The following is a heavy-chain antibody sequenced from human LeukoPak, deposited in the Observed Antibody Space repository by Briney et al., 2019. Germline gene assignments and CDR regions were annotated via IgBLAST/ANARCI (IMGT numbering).Heavy chain of an antibody. CDR3: VRDDKGYYASRWTAFDV. V-gene: IGHV4-4*07. D-gene: IGHD3-10*01. Sequence: PSETLSLTCTVSGGSMSDFCWGWIRQPAGRGLEWIGRVCDSGRTFYSSALQSRVSMSADTSTNQFSLKLTSVTAADTAVYYCVRDDKGYYASRWTAFDVWGQGTRVTVSS. CDR1: GGSMSDFC. CDR2: VCDSGRT. J-gene: IGHJ3*01.